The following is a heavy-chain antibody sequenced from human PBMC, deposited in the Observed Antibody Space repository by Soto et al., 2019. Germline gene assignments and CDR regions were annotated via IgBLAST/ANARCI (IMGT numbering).Heavy chain of an antibody. J-gene: IGHJ4*02. CDR1: GFTFSSYA. CDR3: AADVLLWFGELLYPDFDY. CDR2: ISGSGGST. D-gene: IGHD3-10*01. V-gene: IGHV3-23*01. Sequence: PGGSLRLSCAASGFTFSSYAMSWVRQAPGKGLEWVSAISGSGGSTYYADSVKGRFTISRDNSKNTLYLQMNSLRAEDTAVYYCAADVLLWFGELLYPDFDYWGQGTLVTVSS.